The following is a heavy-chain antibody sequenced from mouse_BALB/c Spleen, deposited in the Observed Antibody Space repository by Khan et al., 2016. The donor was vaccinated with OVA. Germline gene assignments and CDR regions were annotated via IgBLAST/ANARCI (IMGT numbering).Heavy chain of an antibody. D-gene: IGHD2-14*01. CDR3: ARGGAAYYRNDGGAMDY. CDR1: GYTFTTAG. Sequence: QIQLVQSGPELKKPGETVRISCKASGYTFTTAGMQWVQKMPGKGLKWIGWINTHSGVPKYAEDFTGRFAFSLETSASTAYLQITNLKNEDTATYCCARGGAAYYRNDGGAMDYWGQGTSVTVSS. J-gene: IGHJ4*01. V-gene: IGHV9-4*02. CDR2: INTHSGVP.